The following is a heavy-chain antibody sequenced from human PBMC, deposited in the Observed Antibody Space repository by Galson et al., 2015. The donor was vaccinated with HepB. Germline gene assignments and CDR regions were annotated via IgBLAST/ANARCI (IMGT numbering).Heavy chain of an antibody. CDR2: ISYDGSNK. D-gene: IGHD3-10*01. V-gene: IGHV3-30*18. J-gene: IGHJ4*02. CDR3: AKDSSGVIDY. CDR1: GFTFSSYG. Sequence: SLRLSCAASGFTFSSYGMHWVRQAPGKGLEWVAVISYDGSNKYYADSVKGRFTISRDNSKNTLYLQMNSLRAEDTAVYYCAKDSSGVIDYWGQGTLVTVSS.